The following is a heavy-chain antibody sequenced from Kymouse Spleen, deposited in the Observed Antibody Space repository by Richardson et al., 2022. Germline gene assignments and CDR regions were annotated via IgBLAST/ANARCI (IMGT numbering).Heavy chain of an antibody. CDR3: ARDLGLMVYALYYYYYYGMDV. CDR1: GGSISSSNW. V-gene: IGHV4-4*02. Sequence: QVQLQESGPGLVKPSGTLSLTCAVSGGSISSSNWWSWVRQPPGKGLEWIGEIYHSGSTNYNPSLKSRVTISVDKSKNQFSLKLSSVTAADTAVYYCARDLGLMVYALYYYYYYGMDVWGQGTTVTVSS. CDR2: IYHSGST. J-gene: IGHJ6*02. D-gene: IGHD2-8*01.